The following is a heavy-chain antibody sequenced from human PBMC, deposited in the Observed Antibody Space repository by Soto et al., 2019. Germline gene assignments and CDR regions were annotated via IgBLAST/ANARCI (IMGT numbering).Heavy chain of an antibody. CDR2: IDPSDSYT. CDR1: GYSFTSYW. V-gene: IGHV5-10-1*01. D-gene: IGHD3-10*01. Sequence: HGESLKISCKGSGYSFTSYWISWVRQMPGKGLEWMGRIDPSDSYTNYSPSFPGHVTISADKSISTAYLQWSSLKASDTAMYYCARGGRGLYYYGMDVWGQGTTVTVSS. CDR3: ARGGRGLYYYGMDV. J-gene: IGHJ6*02.